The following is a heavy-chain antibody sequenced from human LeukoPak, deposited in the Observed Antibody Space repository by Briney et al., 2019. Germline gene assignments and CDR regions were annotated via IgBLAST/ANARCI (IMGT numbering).Heavy chain of an antibody. D-gene: IGHD3-3*01. CDR1: GYTFTSYD. J-gene: IGHJ4*02. CDR2: MNPNSGNT. Sequence: ASVKVSCKASGYTFTSYDINWVRQATGQGLEWMGWMNPNSGNTGYAQKFQGRVTITRNTSISTAYMELSSLRSEDTAVYYCARGSRFLEWSLSYFDYWGQGTLVTVSS. CDR3: ARGSRFLEWSLSYFDY. V-gene: IGHV1-8*01.